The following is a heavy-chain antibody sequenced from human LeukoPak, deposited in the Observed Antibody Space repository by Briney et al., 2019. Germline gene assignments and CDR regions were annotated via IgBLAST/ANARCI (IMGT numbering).Heavy chain of an antibody. Sequence: SGTLSLTCAVSGGSISSSNWWSWVRQPPGKGLEWIGEIYHSGSTNYNPSLKSRVTISVDKSKNQFSLKLSSVTAADTAVYYCARGQNARIVGAHFDYWGQGTLVTVSS. J-gene: IGHJ4*02. CDR3: ARGQNARIVGAHFDY. V-gene: IGHV4-4*02. D-gene: IGHD1-26*01. CDR2: IYHSGST. CDR1: GGSISSSNW.